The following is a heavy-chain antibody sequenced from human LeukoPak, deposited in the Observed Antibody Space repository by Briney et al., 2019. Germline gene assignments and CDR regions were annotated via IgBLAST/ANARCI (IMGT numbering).Heavy chain of an antibody. J-gene: IGHJ4*02. D-gene: IGHD3-22*01. V-gene: IGHV4-61*01. Sequence: SETLSLTCTVSGGSVSSGSYYWSWIRQPPGKGLEWIGYIYYSGSTNYNPSLKSRVTISVDTSKNQFSLKLSSVTAADTAVYYCARFTYYYDSSGYIFDYWDQGTLVTVSS. CDR1: GGSVSSGSYY. CDR3: ARFTYYYDSSGYIFDY. CDR2: IYYSGST.